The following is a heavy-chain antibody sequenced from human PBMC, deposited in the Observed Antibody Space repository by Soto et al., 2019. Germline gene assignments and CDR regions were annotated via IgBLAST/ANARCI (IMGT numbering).Heavy chain of an antibody. CDR2: IYYSGTT. V-gene: IGHV4-31*11. J-gene: IGHJ4*02. Sequence: QVQLQESGPGLVIPSQTLSLTCAVSGGSINSDGYYWSWIRQPPGKGLEWIGSIYYSGTTYYNSSLKSRAAISVETSQNLFSLKLASATAADTALYYCARWRSVIWSLDHWGQGTLVALS. CDR1: GGSINSDGYY. D-gene: IGHD2-8*02. CDR3: ARWRSVIWSLDH.